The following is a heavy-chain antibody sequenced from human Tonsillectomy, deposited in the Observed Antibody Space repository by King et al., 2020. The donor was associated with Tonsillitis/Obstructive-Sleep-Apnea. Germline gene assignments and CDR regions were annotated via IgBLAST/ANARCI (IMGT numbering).Heavy chain of an antibody. Sequence: TLQESGPVLVKPTETLTLTCTVSGFSLSNARMGVSWIRQPPGQALEWLAHIFSNDEKSYSTSLKSRLTITKDNSKSQVFLTMTKMDPEDTATYYCERIADTAMASYYYYYYLGVWGKGTTLTVS. D-gene: IGHD5-18*01. CDR1: GFSLSNARMG. CDR2: IFSNDEK. V-gene: IGHV2-26*01. CDR3: ERIADTAMASYYYYYYLGV. J-gene: IGHJ6*03.